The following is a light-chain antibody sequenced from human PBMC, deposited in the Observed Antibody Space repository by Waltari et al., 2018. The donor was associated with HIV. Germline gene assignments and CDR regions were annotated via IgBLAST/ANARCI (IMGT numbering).Light chain of an antibody. V-gene: IGLV2-8*01. Sequence: QSALTQPPSASGSLGQSVTISCTGTSTDIPGYDYVSCSQQHPGKAPKLLIYEVNKRPSGVTDRFSASRSDNRASLTVSGLQYEDEAEYYCSSYTDFNTPHVFGTGTKVTVL. J-gene: IGLJ1*01. CDR3: SSYTDFNTPHV. CDR1: STDIPGYDY. CDR2: EVN.